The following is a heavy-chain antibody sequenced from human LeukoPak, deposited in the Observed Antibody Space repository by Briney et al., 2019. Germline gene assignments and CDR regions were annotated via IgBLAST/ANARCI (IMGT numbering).Heavy chain of an antibody. CDR3: ARRDSSGYPDVYYFDY. CDR1: GYSFTSYW. V-gene: IGHV5-51*01. CDR2: VYHGDSDT. J-gene: IGHJ4*02. Sequence: GESLKISCKGSGYSFTSYWIVWVRQMPGKGLEWMGIVYHGDSDTRYSPSFQRQGTISADKSISTAYLQWSSLNASHTAMYSRARRDSSGYPDVYYFDYWGRGNLVTVSS. D-gene: IGHD3-22*01.